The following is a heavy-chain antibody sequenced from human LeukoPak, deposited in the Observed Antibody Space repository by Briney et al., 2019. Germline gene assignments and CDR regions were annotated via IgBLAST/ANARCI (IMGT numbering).Heavy chain of an antibody. CDR3: ARGGRTVTTFYNNYYYMDV. Sequence: ASVKVSCKASGYTFTGYYMHWVRQAPGQGLEWMGWINPNSGGTNYAQKFQGRVTMTGDTSISTAYMELSRLRSDDTAVYYCARGGRTVTTFYNNYYYMDVWGKGTTVTVSS. CDR2: INPNSGGT. D-gene: IGHD4-11*01. CDR1: GYTFTGYY. J-gene: IGHJ6*03. V-gene: IGHV1-2*02.